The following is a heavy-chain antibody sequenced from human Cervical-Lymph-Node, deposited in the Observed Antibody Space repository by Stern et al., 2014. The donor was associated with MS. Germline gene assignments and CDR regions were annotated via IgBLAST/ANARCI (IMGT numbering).Heavy chain of an antibody. CDR3: ARDQSGNYYGMDV. Sequence: VQLVESGGGVVQPGRSLRLSCAASGFTFSSYGMHWVRQAPGKGLEWGAVIWYDGGNKYYTDSVKGRFTISRDNSKNTLYLQMNSLRAEDTAVYYCARDQSGNYYGMDVWGQGTTVTVSS. V-gene: IGHV3-33*01. J-gene: IGHJ6*02. CDR1: GFTFSSYG. D-gene: IGHD3-10*01. CDR2: IWYDGGNK.